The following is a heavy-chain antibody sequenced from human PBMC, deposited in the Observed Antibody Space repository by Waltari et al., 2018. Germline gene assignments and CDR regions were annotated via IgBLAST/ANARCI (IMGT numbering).Heavy chain of an antibody. J-gene: IGHJ3*02. CDR2: IRSKAYGGTT. Sequence: EVQLVESGGGLVQPGRSPRLSCTASGFTFGDYAMSWFRQAPGKGLEWVGFIRSKAYGGTTEYAASVKGRFTISRDDSKSIAYLQMNSLKTEDTAVYYCTRPSTAGGAFDIWGQGTMVTVSS. D-gene: IGHD4-17*01. CDR1: GFTFGDYA. CDR3: TRPSTAGGAFDI. V-gene: IGHV3-49*03.